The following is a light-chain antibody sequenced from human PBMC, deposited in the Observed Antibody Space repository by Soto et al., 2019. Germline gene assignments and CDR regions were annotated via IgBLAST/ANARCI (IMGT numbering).Light chain of an antibody. V-gene: IGKV3-20*01. CDR3: QVYGSSPKP. CDR1: QPVNSGY. J-gene: IGKJ1*01. Sequence: IVLTQSPGTLSLSPGEGATLSCRASQPVNSGYLAWYQQKPGQAPRLLMYGVSTRDTGIPDRFSGSGAGTDFTLTISRLEPGDFAVYYCQVYGSSPKPFVQGTKVEFK. CDR2: GVS.